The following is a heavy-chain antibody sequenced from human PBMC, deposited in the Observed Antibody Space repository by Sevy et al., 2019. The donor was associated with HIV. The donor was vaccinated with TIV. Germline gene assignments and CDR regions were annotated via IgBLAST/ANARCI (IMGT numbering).Heavy chain of an antibody. V-gene: IGHV1-18*01. J-gene: IGHJ3*02. CDR2: ISAYNGNT. Sequence: ASVKVSCKASGFTFSNDGINWVRQAPGQGLEWMGWISAYNGNTNYMQNFQGRVTMTTDTSTSTAYMELRSLRSDDTAVYYCARDSLKDYYDRSIKNAFDIWGQGTMVTVSS. CDR3: ARDSLKDYYDRSIKNAFDI. D-gene: IGHD3-22*01. CDR1: GFTFSNDG.